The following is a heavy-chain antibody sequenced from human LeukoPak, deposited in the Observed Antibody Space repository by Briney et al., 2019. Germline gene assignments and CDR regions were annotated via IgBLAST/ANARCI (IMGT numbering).Heavy chain of an antibody. D-gene: IGHD3-22*01. V-gene: IGHV1-69*13. CDR1: GYTFTSYG. CDR3: ANVRDDSSGYYLTYYFDY. J-gene: IGHJ4*02. Sequence: SVKVSCKASGYTFTSYGISWVRQAPGQGLEWMGGIIPIFGTANYAQKFQGRVTITADESTSTAYMELSSLRSEDTAVYYCANVRDDSSGYYLTYYFDYWGQGTLVTVSS. CDR2: IIPIFGTA.